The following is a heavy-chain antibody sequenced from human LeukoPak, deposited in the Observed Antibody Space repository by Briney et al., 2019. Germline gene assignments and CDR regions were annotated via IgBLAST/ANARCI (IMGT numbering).Heavy chain of an antibody. J-gene: IGHJ3*02. V-gene: IGHV3-7*04. CDR2: MKQDGSEK. D-gene: IGHD5-12*01. Sequence: GGSLRLSCAASGFTFSGYWMSWVRQAPGKGLEWVANMKQDGSEKYYVGSVKGRFTISRDNAKNSLYLQMNSLRAEDTAVYYCARDYGYDAFDIWGQGTMVTVSS. CDR1: GFTFSGYW. CDR3: ARDYGYDAFDI.